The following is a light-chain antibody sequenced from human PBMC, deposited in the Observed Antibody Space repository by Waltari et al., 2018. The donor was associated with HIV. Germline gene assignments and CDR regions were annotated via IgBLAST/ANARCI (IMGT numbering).Light chain of an antibody. V-gene: IGLV1-40*03. CDR2: KNK. CDR1: SSNIGAGYD. J-gene: IGLJ2*01. CDR3: QSYDTSLSAWV. Sequence: QSVLTQPPSISGAPGQRITVSCSGTSSNIGAGYDVHWYQQLTGTPPQPLLYKNKNRPSGVPDRFSASKSDASASLAITGLQAADEGDYFCQSYDTSLSAWVFGGGTRLTVL.